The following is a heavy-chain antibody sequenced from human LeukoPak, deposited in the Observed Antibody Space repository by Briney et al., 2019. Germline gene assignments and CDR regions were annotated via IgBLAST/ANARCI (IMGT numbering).Heavy chain of an antibody. J-gene: IGHJ6*02. V-gene: IGHV3-48*01. D-gene: IGHD6-19*01. CDR1: GFTFSSYG. Sequence: PGGSLRLSCAASGFTFSSYGMNWVRQAPGKGLEWVSYISSSSSTIYYADSVKGRFTISRDNAKNSLYLQMNSLRAEDTAVYYCAREGSIAVAGVYYYYGMDVWGQGTTVTVSS. CDR3: AREGSIAVAGVYYYYGMDV. CDR2: ISSSSSTI.